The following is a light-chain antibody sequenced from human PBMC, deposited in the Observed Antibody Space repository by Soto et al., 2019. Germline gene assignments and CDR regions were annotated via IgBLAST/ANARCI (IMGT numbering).Light chain of an antibody. Sequence: QMAQSPSSLSASVGDRTSITCRASHTASNYVNWYQQKPGKAPTLLISATSTLPSGVPSRFSGSGSGTDFTLTITSLQPEDFAIYYCQQSYTTPRTFGQGTRVAIK. V-gene: IGKV1-39*01. CDR1: HTASNY. J-gene: IGKJ1*01. CDR2: ATS. CDR3: QQSYTTPRT.